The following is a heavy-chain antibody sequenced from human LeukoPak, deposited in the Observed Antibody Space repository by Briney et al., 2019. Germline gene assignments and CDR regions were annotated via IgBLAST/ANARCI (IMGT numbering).Heavy chain of an antibody. CDR2: ISGNGGGT. CDR3: ARIGQTYGSGSPIDY. J-gene: IGHJ4*02. CDR1: GFTFSSYA. D-gene: IGHD3-10*01. V-gene: IGHV3-23*01. Sequence: GGSLRLSCAASGFTFSSYAMSWVRQAPGKGLEWVSAISGNGGGTYYADSVKGRFTISRDNSKNTLYLQMNSLRAEDTAVYYCARIGQTYGSGSPIDYWGRGTLVTVSS.